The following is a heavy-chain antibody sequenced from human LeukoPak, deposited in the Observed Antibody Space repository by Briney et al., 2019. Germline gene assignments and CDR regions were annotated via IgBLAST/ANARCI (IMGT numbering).Heavy chain of an antibody. CDR2: IYYSGST. Sequence: SETLSLTCTVSGGSISSYYWSWIRQPPGKGLEWIGYIYYSGSTNYNPSLKSRVTISVDTSKNQFSLKLSSVTAADTAVYYCARVGVVEPAVIFWFAPGGQGPLVPVSS. J-gene: IGHJ5*02. D-gene: IGHD2-2*02. CDR3: ARVGVVEPAVIFWFAP. V-gene: IGHV4-59*01. CDR1: GGSISSYY.